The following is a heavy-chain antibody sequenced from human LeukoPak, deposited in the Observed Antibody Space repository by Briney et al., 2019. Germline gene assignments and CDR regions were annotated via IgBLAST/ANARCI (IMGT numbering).Heavy chain of an antibody. Sequence: SETLSLTCTVSGGSISSYYWSWIRQPPGKGLEWIGYIYYSGSTNYNPSLKSRVTISVDTSKNQFSLKLSSVTAADTAVYYCARQGYQYQLLPCDDAFDIWGQGTMVTVSS. V-gene: IGHV4-59*08. CDR1: GGSISSYY. J-gene: IGHJ3*02. CDR2: IYYSGST. D-gene: IGHD2-2*01. CDR3: ARQGYQYQLLPCDDAFDI.